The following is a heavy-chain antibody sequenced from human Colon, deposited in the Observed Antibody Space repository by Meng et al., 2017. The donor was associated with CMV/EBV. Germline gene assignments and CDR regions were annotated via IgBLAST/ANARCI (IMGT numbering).Heavy chain of an antibody. D-gene: IGHD4-17*01. V-gene: IGHV4-30-4*01. CDR3: ASFDHGAGWVDH. J-gene: IGHJ4*02. CDR2: IDFSGSS. CDR1: GCSSSSGEYY. Sequence: TVSGCSSSSGEYYWSWIRQPPWKGLELIADIDFSGSSYYNPSLKNLVTISADTSKNQFSLNLISVTAADTAVYYCASFDHGAGWVDHWGQGTLVTVSS.